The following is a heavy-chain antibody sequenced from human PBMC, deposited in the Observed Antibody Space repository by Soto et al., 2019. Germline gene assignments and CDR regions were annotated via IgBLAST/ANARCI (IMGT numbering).Heavy chain of an antibody. J-gene: IGHJ2*01. V-gene: IGHV3-23*01. CDR2: ISGSGGST. CDR3: AKDLTYSSGWTGDWYFDL. Sequence: GGSLRLSCAASGFTFSSYAMSWVRQAPGKGLEWVSAISGSGGSTYYADSVKGRFTISRDNSKNTLYLQMNSLRAEDTAVYYCAKDLTYSSGWTGDWYFDLWGRGTLVTVSS. CDR1: GFTFSSYA. D-gene: IGHD6-19*01.